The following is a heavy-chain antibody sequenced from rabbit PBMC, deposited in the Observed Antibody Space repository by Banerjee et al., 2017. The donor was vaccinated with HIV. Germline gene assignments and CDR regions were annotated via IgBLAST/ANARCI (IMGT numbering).Heavy chain of an antibody. CDR2: IDPVFGST. CDR1: GFSFSSSYW. CDR3: GRETSTGVDYGWVYYFNL. D-gene: IGHD7-1*01. J-gene: IGHJ4*01. V-gene: IGHV1S40*01. Sequence: QSLEESGGDLVQPGASLTLTCTASGFSFSSSYWMCWVRQAPGKGLEWIGYIDPVFGSTYYASWVNGRFTISSHNAQNTLYLQLNSLTAADTATYFCGRETSTGVDYGWVYYFNLWGQGTLVTVS.